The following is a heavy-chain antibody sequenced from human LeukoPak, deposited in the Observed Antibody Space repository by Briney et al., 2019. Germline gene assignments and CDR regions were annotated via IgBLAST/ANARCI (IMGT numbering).Heavy chain of an antibody. J-gene: IGHJ4*02. CDR3: ARAISTTFRIAVAGSDY. Sequence: GGSLRLSCAASGFTFSSYSMNWVRQAPGKGLEWVSSISSSSSYIYYADSVKGRFTISRDNAKNSLYLQMNSLRAEDTAVYYCARAISTTFRIAVAGSDYWGLGTLVTVSS. CDR1: GFTFSSYS. D-gene: IGHD6-19*01. V-gene: IGHV3-21*01. CDR2: ISSSSSYI.